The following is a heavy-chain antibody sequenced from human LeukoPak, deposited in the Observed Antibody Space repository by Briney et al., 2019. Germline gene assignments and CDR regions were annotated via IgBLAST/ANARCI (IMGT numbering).Heavy chain of an antibody. J-gene: IGHJ4*02. CDR2: ISYDGSNK. D-gene: IGHD4-17*01. CDR1: GFTFSSYA. CDR3: VFYGDRFDY. Sequence: PGGSLRLSCAASGFTFSSYAMHWVRQAPGKGLEWVAVISYDGSNKYYADSVKGRFTISRDNSKNTLYLQMNSLRAEDTAVYYCVFYGDRFDYWGQGTLVTVSS. V-gene: IGHV3-30*04.